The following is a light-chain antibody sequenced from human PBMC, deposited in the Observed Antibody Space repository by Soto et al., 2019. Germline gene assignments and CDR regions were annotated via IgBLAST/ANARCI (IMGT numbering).Light chain of an antibody. CDR3: GAYAGSYTLV. CDR2: DVS. V-gene: IGLV2-11*01. J-gene: IGLJ2*01. Sequence: QSALTQPRSVSGSPGQSVTISCTGTSSDVGGYNYVSWYQQHPGKAPKLMIYDVSKRPSGVPDRFSGSKSGKTASLTISGLQAEDEADYYCGAYAGSYTLVFGGGTKLTVL. CDR1: SSDVGGYNY.